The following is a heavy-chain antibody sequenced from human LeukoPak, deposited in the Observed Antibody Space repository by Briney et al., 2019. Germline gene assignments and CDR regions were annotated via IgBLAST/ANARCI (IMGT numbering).Heavy chain of an antibody. D-gene: IGHD3-16*01. CDR1: GFTVSSNY. V-gene: IGHV3-66*01. CDR2: FYTSGRT. CDR3: ARVRDGLGEY. J-gene: IGHJ4*02. Sequence: GGSLRLSCVASGFTVSSNYLNWVRQAPGKGLEWVSVFYTSGRTYYADSVKGRFTISRDNAKNSLYLQMNSLRAEDTAVYYCARVRDGLGEYWGQGTLVTVSS.